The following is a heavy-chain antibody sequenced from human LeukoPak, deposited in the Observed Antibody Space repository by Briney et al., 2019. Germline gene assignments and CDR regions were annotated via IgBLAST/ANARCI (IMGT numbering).Heavy chain of an antibody. CDR3: ARDYRFDSGYDLLDAFDV. CDR1: GGSISSGVSY. Sequence: PSQTLSLTCTVSGGSISSGVSYWSWIRQHPGKGLEWIAYIYYSGSSSYNPSLKSRVTISVDTSKNQFSLKLSSVTAADTVVYYCARDYRFDSGYDLLDAFDVWGQGTMVTVSS. D-gene: IGHD5-12*01. CDR2: IYYSGSS. V-gene: IGHV4-31*03. J-gene: IGHJ3*01.